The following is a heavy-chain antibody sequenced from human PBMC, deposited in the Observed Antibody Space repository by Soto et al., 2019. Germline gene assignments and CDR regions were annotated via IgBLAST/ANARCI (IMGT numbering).Heavy chain of an antibody. CDR2: IIPILGIA. Sequence: SVKVSCTASGGTFSSYTISWVRQAPGQGLEWMGRIIPILGIANYAQKFQGRVTITADKSTSTAYMELSSLRSEDTAVYYCARGQYYDILTGPYNWFDPWGQGTLVTVSS. CDR1: GGTFSSYT. CDR3: ARGQYYDILTGPYNWFDP. J-gene: IGHJ5*02. V-gene: IGHV1-69*02. D-gene: IGHD3-9*01.